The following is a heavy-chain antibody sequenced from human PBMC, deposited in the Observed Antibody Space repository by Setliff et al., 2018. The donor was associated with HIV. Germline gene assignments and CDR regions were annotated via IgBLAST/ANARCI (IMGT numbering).Heavy chain of an antibody. V-gene: IGHV4-39*01. CDR3: VRHVWSDDFLVPGWFDS. Sequence: SETLSLTCTVSGGSIIDSRYFWGWIRQPPGKGLEWIGSVYYSGITYYSSSLKSRVTVSVYTSRIQFSLKLTSVTAADTAVYKCVRHVWSDDFLVPGWFDSWSQGTLVTVSS. J-gene: IGHJ5*01. CDR2: VYYSGIT. D-gene: IGHD3-3*01. CDR1: GGSIIDSRYF.